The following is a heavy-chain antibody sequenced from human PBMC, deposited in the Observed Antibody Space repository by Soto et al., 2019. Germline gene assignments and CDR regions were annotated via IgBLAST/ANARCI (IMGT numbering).Heavy chain of an antibody. Sequence: QVQLVESGGGVVQPGRSLRLSCAASGFTFSDYAIHWVRQAPGKGLEWVAVISYDGSNEYYADSVKGRFTISRDNSKNTLYLQMNSLRAEDTAVYYCARDRTIYFYYAMDVWGQGTTVIVSS. CDR1: GFTFSDYA. CDR2: ISYDGSNE. CDR3: ARDRTIYFYYAMDV. V-gene: IGHV3-30-3*01. D-gene: IGHD3-10*01. J-gene: IGHJ6*02.